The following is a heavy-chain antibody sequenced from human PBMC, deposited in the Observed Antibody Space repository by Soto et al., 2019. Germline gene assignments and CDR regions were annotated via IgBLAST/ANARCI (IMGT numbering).Heavy chain of an antibody. Sequence: PGGSLRLSCAASGFPFSMSAMTWVRQAPGKGLEWVSTTGLNGRTTYYADSVKGRFTVPRDNTKNTLDLQMASLRAEDTAVYYCATVHSTSRSFDYWGQGTLVTVSS. V-gene: IGHV3-23*01. D-gene: IGHD6-6*01. J-gene: IGHJ4*02. CDR1: GFPFSMSA. CDR3: ATVHSTSRSFDY. CDR2: TGLNGRTT.